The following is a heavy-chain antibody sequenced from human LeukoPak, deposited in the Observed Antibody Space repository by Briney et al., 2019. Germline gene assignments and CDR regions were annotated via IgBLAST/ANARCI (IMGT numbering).Heavy chain of an antibody. CDR3: AKSSQRGGWNDFDY. J-gene: IGHJ4*02. D-gene: IGHD1-1*01. Sequence: PGGSLRLSCAASGFTFDDYGMSWVRQAPGKGLEWVSGINWNGGSTGYADSVKGRFTISRDNAKNTLYLQMNSLRAEDTAVYYCAKSSQRGGWNDFDYWGQGTLVTVSS. V-gene: IGHV3-20*04. CDR2: INWNGGST. CDR1: GFTFDDYG.